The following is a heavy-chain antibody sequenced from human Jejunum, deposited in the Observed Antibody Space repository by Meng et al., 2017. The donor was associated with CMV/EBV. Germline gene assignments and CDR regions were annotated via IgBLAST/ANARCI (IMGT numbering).Heavy chain of an antibody. CDR3: ARDQPVAAADY. J-gene: IGHJ4*02. Sequence: CAASGFPFSSYEMNWVRQAPGRGLEWVSFISTSGSTTYYADSVKGRFTISRDNAKNSLYLQMNSLRAEDTGIYYCARDQPVAAADYWGQGTLVTVSS. V-gene: IGHV3-48*03. D-gene: IGHD6-13*01. CDR1: GFPFSSYE. CDR2: ISTSGSTT.